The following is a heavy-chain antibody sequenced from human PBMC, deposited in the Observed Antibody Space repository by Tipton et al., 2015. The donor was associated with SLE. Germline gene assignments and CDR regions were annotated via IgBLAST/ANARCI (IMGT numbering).Heavy chain of an antibody. CDR3: ARHEWKIAVDC. D-gene: IGHD3-3*01. Sequence: TLSLTCAVYGGSFSGYYWSWIRQPPGKVLEWIGYIHYRGGTNYTPSLKSRVTISVDTSKNQFSLKLSSVTAADTAVYYCARHEWKIAVDCWGQGILVTVSS. J-gene: IGHJ4*02. CDR1: GGSFSGYY. V-gene: IGHV4-59*01. CDR2: IHYRGGT.